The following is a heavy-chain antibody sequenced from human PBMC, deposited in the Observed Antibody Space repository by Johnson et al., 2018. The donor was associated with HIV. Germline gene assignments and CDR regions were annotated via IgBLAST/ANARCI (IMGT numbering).Heavy chain of an antibody. CDR1: GFTFSNYA. Sequence: EVQLVESGGDLVQPGGSLRLSCAASGFTFSNYAMSWVRQAPGKGLEWVSAISGSGANTYYAASVKGRFTISRDNSKNTLYLQMNSLRAEDTAVYYCVLQFLEWLSSDAFDIWGQGTMVTVSS. J-gene: IGHJ3*02. D-gene: IGHD3-3*01. V-gene: IGHV3-23*04. CDR3: VLQFLEWLSSDAFDI. CDR2: ISGSGANT.